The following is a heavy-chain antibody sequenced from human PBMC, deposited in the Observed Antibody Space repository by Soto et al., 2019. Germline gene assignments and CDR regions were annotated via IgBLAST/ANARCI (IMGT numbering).Heavy chain of an antibody. D-gene: IGHD3-9*01. CDR1: GFTFSGYA. CDR3: ARDPSTGSADY. V-gene: IGHV3-23*01. Sequence: GGSLRLSCAASGFTFSGYAMNWVRQAPGKGLEWVSTISPSGGSTYYTDSVKGRFTISRDNSKNTLSLQMNSLRAEDTAIYYCARDPSTGSADYWGQGTLVTVSS. CDR2: ISPSGGST. J-gene: IGHJ4*02.